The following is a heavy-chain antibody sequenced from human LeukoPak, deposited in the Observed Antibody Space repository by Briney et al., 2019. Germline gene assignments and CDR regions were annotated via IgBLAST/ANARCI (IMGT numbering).Heavy chain of an antibody. CDR2: IYSDRST. CDR3: ARDSAFSSYSN. D-gene: IGHD2-15*01. V-gene: IGHV3-53*01. Sequence: GGSLRLCCTASGFTINNNYMSWVRQAPGKGLEWVSIIYSDRSTYYPESVKGRFTISRDDSKNTLFLQMDSLRVEDTAIYYCARDSAFSSYSNWGQGALVTVSS. CDR1: GFTINNNY. J-gene: IGHJ1*01.